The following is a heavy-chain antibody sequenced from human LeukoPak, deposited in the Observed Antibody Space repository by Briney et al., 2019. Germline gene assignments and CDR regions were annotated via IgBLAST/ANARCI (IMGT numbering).Heavy chain of an antibody. Sequence: GGSLRLYCAASRFTFGYYAMSWVRQAPGKGLEWVSAISGSGGSTYYADSVKGRFTISRDNSKNTLYLQMNSLRAEDTAVYYCAKDPGVSSSWAATPFDYWGQGTLVTVSS. D-gene: IGHD6-13*01. CDR2: ISGSGGST. CDR3: AKDPGVSSSWAATPFDY. J-gene: IGHJ4*02. CDR1: RFTFGYYA. V-gene: IGHV3-23*01.